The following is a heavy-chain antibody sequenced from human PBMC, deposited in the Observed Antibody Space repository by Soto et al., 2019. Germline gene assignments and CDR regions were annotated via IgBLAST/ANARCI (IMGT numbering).Heavy chain of an antibody. CDR3: ARHPSGYDFISYYYGMDV. CDR1: GYSFTSYW. D-gene: IGHD5-12*01. Sequence: GESLKISCKGSGYSFTSYWIGWVRQMPGKGLEWMGIIYPGDSDTRYSPSFQGQVTISADKSISTAYLQWSSLKASDTAMYYCARHPSGYDFISYYYGMDVWGQGTTVTVSS. V-gene: IGHV5-51*01. CDR2: IYPGDSDT. J-gene: IGHJ6*02.